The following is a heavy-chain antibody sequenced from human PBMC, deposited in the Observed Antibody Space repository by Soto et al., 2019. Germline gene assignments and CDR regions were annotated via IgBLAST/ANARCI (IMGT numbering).Heavy chain of an antibody. J-gene: IGHJ4*02. Sequence: GGSLRLSCAASGFTVSNHYMSWVRQAPGKGLEWVSVIYAGGNTYYADSVKGRFTISRDSSKNTLYLQMNSLRAEDSAMYYCARTFSGDYHLGLWGQGTLVTVSS. CDR3: ARTFSGDYHLGL. V-gene: IGHV3-53*01. CDR1: GFTVSNHY. D-gene: IGHD1-26*01. CDR2: IYAGGNT.